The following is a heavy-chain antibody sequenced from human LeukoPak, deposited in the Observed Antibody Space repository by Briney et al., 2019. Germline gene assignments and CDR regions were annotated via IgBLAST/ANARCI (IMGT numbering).Heavy chain of an antibody. D-gene: IGHD6-13*01. Sequence: SETLSLTCTVSGGPISSGRYYWSWIRQPAGEGLEWIGRIHTSGSTNYNPSLKSRVTISVDTSKNPFSLKLSSVTAADTAVYYCAREEVITYSSSWYGVYYFDYWGQGTLVTVSS. CDR2: IHTSGST. CDR1: GGPISSGRYY. CDR3: AREEVITYSSSWYGVYYFDY. V-gene: IGHV4-61*02. J-gene: IGHJ4*02.